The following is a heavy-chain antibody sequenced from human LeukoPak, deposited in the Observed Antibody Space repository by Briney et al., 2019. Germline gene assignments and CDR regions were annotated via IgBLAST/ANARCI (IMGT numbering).Heavy chain of an antibody. J-gene: IGHJ4*02. V-gene: IGHV3-23*01. CDR1: GFTFSSYA. CDR3: AKGGSGGSCYDY. Sequence: GGSLRLSCAASGFTFSSYAMSWVRQAPGKGLEWVSAISGSGGSTYYADSVKGRFTISRDNSKNTLYPQMNSLRAEDTAVYYCAKGGSGGSCYDYWGQGTLVTVSS. CDR2: ISGSGGST. D-gene: IGHD2-15*01.